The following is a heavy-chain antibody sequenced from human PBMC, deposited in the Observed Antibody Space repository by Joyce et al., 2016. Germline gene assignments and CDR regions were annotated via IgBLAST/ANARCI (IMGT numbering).Heavy chain of an antibody. CDR1: GGSLSGYY. D-gene: IGHD3-10*01. Sequence: QVQLQEWGAGLLKPSETLSLTCAVSGGSLSGYYWSWIRQAPGMGLEWIGEVNDRGRTNENPSLKSRATTSMDTSKNQFSLRLTTGTAADTAVYFCARARRGIILARGEMGEYLQHWGRGTVVIVSS. J-gene: IGHJ1*01. V-gene: IGHV4-34*04. CDR2: VNDRGRT. CDR3: ARARRGIILARGEMGEYLQH.